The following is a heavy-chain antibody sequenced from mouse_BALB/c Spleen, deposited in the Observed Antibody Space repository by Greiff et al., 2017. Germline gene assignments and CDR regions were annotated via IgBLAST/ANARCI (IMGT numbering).Heavy chain of an antibody. Sequence: EVHLVESGGGLVQPGGSLKLSCAASGFTFSSYGMSWVRQTPDKRLELVATINSNGGSTYYPDSVKGRFTISRDNAKNTLYLQMSSLKSEDTAMYYCARDNYDYDGGFAYWGQGTLVTVSA. J-gene: IGHJ3*01. CDR3: ARDNYDYDGGFAY. CDR2: INSNGGST. D-gene: IGHD2-4*01. V-gene: IGHV5-6-3*01. CDR1: GFTFSSYG.